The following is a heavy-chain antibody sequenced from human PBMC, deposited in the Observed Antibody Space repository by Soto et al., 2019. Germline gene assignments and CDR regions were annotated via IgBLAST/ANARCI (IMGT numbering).Heavy chain of an antibody. J-gene: IGHJ4*02. Sequence: QVHLVESGGGVVQPGGSLRLSCAGSGFTFSDYGMHWVRQAPGKGLEWVAVLWYDGSGEYYTDSVRGRFTISSVNSKNTPYLQMNNLRNEHTGVYYCARDSVRFLEHFSKDYFDYWGQGTRVTVSS. V-gene: IGHV3-33*08. CDR3: ARDSVRFLEHFSKDYFDY. D-gene: IGHD3-3*01. CDR1: GFTFSDYG. CDR2: LWYDGSGE.